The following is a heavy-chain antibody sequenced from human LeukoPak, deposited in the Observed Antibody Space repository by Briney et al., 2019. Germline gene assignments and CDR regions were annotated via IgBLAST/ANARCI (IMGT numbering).Heavy chain of an antibody. Sequence: GGSLRLSCVASGILVSSNYMSWVRQAPGKGLEWVSFIDSTGSTYYADSVKGRFTISRDNAKNSLYLQMNSLRAEDTAVYYCATSNYGGNSEQDYYYYYGMDVWGQGTTVTVSS. V-gene: IGHV3-53*01. J-gene: IGHJ6*02. CDR2: IDSTGST. CDR1: GILVSSNY. CDR3: ATSNYGGNSEQDYYYYYGMDV. D-gene: IGHD4-23*01.